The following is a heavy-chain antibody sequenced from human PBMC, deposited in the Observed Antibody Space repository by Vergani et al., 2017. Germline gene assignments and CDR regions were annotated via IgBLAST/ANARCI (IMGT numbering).Heavy chain of an antibody. CDR1: GFTFSSYA. CDR2: ISGSGGST. CDR3: AKGSGYYYYMDV. V-gene: IGHV3-23*01. J-gene: IGHJ6*03. D-gene: IGHD3-3*01. Sequence: EVQLLESGGGLVQPGGSLRLSCAASGFTFSSYAMSGVRQAPGKGLEWVSAISGSGGSTYYADSVKGRFTISRDNSKNTLYLQMNSLRAEDTAVYYCAKGSGYYYYMDVWGKGTTVTVSS.